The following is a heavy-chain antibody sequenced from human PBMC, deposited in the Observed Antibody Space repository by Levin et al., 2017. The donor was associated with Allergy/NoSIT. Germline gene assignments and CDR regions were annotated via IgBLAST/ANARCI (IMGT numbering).Heavy chain of an antibody. CDR3: ARGGAPTLTD. J-gene: IGHJ4*02. V-gene: IGHV4-59*01. CDR1: GGSISSYY. D-gene: IGHD1-26*01. Sequence: KASETLSLTCTVSGGSISSYYWSWIRQPPGKGLEWIGYIYYSESTNYNPSLKSRVTISVDTSKNQFSLKLSSVTAADTAVYYCARGGAPTLTDWGQGTLVTVSS. CDR2: IYYSEST.